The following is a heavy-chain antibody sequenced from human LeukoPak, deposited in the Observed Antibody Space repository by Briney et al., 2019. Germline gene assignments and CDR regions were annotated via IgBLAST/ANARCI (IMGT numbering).Heavy chain of an antibody. CDR1: GFTYDNYA. CDR3: VKDLSPAYEDYFEY. Sequence: GGSLRLSCAASGFTYDNYAMHWVRQAPGKALDWVALISGVGAATYYADSVKGRFTNSRGSSRGSLFLQMNSLGPVDSALYYCVKDLSPAYEDYFEYWGQGTLVTISS. J-gene: IGHJ4*02. CDR2: ISGVGAAT. V-gene: IGHV3-43*02. D-gene: IGHD3-16*01.